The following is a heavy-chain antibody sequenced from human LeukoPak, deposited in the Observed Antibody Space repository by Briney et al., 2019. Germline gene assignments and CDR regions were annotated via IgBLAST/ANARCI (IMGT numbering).Heavy chain of an antibody. D-gene: IGHD5-18*01. V-gene: IGHV1-2*02. CDR2: INPNSGGT. J-gene: IGHJ4*02. CDR1: GYTFTGYY. Sequence: ASVKVSCKASGYTFTGYYMHWVRQAPGQGLEWMGWINPNSGGTNYAQKFQGRVTMTRDTSISTAYMELSRLRSDDTAVYYCARDQGGYSFSDYWGQGTLVTVSS. CDR3: ARDQGGYSFSDY.